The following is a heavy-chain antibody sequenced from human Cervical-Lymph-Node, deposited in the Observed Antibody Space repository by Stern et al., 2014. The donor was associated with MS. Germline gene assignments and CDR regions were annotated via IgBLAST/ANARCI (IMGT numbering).Heavy chain of an antibody. CDR3: AHVPVLRYFDWTIVEYYFDY. V-gene: IGHV2-5*02. Sequence: QITLKESGPTLVKPTQTLTLTCTFSGFSLSTSGVGVGWIRQPPGKALEWLALIYWGDDKRYSPSLKSRLTITKDTSKNQVVLTMTNMDPVDTATYYCAHVPVLRYFDWTIVEYYFDYWGQGTLVTVSS. D-gene: IGHD3-9*01. CDR2: IYWGDDK. CDR1: GFSLSTSGVG. J-gene: IGHJ4*02.